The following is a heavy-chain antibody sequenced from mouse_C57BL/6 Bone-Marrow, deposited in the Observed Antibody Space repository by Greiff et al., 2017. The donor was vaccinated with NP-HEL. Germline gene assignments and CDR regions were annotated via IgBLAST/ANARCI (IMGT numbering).Heavy chain of an antibody. D-gene: IGHD1-1*01. Sequence: EVKLVESGGGLVKPGGSLKLSCAASGFTFSDYGMHWVRQAPEKGLEWVAYISSGSSTIYYADTVKGRFTIARDNAKNTLFLQMTSLRSEDTAMYYCAMGTTVFHYWGQGTTLTVSS. J-gene: IGHJ2*01. CDR1: GFTFSDYG. CDR2: ISSGSSTI. V-gene: IGHV5-17*01. CDR3: AMGTTVFHY.